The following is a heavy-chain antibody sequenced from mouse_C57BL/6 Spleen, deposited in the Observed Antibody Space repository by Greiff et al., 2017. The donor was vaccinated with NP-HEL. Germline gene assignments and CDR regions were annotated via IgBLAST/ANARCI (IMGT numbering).Heavy chain of an antibody. CDR2: IRNKANNHAT. J-gene: IGHJ3*01. D-gene: IGHD1-1*01. V-gene: IGHV6-6*01. CDR1: GFTFSDAW. CDR3: TGITTAPFAY. Sequence: EVQGVESGGGLVQPGGSMKLSCAASGFTFSDAWMDWVRQSPEKGLEWVAEIRNKANNHATYYAESVKGRFTISRDDSKSSVYLQMNSLRAEDTGIYYCTGITTAPFAYWGQGTLVTVSA.